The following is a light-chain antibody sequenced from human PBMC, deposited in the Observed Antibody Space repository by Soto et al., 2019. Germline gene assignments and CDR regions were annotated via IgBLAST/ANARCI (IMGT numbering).Light chain of an antibody. J-gene: IGLJ1*01. Sequence: QSVLSQAPSVSGCAGRSITISCTGTTSFVGTYNFVSWYQQHPGKAPQVLIYEVTKRPSGVSNRFSGSTSGTTDSLTISGFETEVVSYYGCCPDLRAILSLFWTGHNVT. V-gene: IGLV2-23*02. CDR3: CPDLRAILSL. CDR2: EVT. CDR1: TSFVGTYNF.